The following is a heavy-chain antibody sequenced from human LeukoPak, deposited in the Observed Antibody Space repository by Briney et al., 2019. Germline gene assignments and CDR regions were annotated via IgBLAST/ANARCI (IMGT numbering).Heavy chain of an antibody. CDR2: ISGSGGST. V-gene: IGHV3-23*01. D-gene: IGHD3-3*01. Sequence: GGSLRLSCAASGFTFSGYAMSWVRQAPGKGLEWVSAISGSGGSTYYADSVKGRFTISRDNSKNTLYLQMNSLRAEDTAVYYCAKDWGYYDFWSGYYVFFDYWGQGTLVTVSS. J-gene: IGHJ4*02. CDR1: GFTFSGYA. CDR3: AKDWGYYDFWSGYYVFFDY.